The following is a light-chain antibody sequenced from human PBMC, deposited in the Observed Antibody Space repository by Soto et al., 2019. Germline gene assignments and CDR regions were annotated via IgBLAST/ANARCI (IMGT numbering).Light chain of an antibody. CDR2: AVS. CDR1: QTLSINS. V-gene: IGKV3-20*01. J-gene: IGKJ3*01. Sequence: EIVLTQSPDTLSLSPGERATLFCRASQTLSINSLAWYQQKPGQAPRLLIYAVSTRDTGIPDRFNGSGSGTDFALTINRLEPEDFAVYYCQQYDGAPLTFGPGTKVDVK. CDR3: QQYDGAPLT.